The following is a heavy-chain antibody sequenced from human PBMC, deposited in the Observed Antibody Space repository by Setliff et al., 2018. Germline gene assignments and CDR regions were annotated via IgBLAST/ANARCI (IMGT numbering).Heavy chain of an antibody. CDR2: INTNTGNP. J-gene: IGHJ6*03. Sequence: ASVKVSCKASGYSFSTYAMSWIRQAPGQGLEWMGWINTNTGNPSYAQGFTGRSVFSLDTSVSTAYFQISSLKPEDTAMYYCARASRFATIVWKGDYYMDVWGKGTTVTVYS. CDR1: GYSFSTYA. D-gene: IGHD3-16*02. V-gene: IGHV7-4-1*02. CDR3: ARASRFATIVWKGDYYMDV.